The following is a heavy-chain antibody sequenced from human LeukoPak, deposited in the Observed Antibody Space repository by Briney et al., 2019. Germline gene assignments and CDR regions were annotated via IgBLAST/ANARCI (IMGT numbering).Heavy chain of an antibody. J-gene: IGHJ4*02. V-gene: IGHV3-9*01. CDR3: ASGNYFDY. Sequence: GRSLRLSCAASGFTFDDYAMHWVRQAPGKGLEWVSGISWNSGSIGYADSVKGRFTISRDNVKNSLYLQMNSLRAEDTAVYYCASGNYFDYWGQGTLVTVSS. CDR2: ISWNSGSI. CDR1: GFTFDDYA. D-gene: IGHD1-26*01.